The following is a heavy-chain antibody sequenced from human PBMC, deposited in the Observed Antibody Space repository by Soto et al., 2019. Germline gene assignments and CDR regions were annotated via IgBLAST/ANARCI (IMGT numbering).Heavy chain of an antibody. D-gene: IGHD3-22*01. CDR3: ASGYYDSSGYYPEKNEFDI. V-gene: IGHV1-18*01. CDR2: ISAYNGNT. CDR1: GYTFTSYG. J-gene: IGHJ3*02. Sequence: ASVKVSCKASGYTFTSYGISWVRQAPGQGLEWMGWISAYNGNTNYAQKLQGRVTMTTDTSTSTAYMELRSLRSDDTAVYYCASGYYDSSGYYPEKNEFDIWGQGTMVTVSS.